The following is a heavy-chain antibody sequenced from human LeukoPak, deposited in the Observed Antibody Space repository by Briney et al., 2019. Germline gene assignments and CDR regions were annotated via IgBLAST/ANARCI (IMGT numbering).Heavy chain of an antibody. J-gene: IGHJ4*02. CDR2: ISNDGKTT. CDR1: GFTFSSYA. Sequence: PGGSLRLSCAASGFTFSSYAMFWVRQVPGKGLVSVSRISNDGKTTLYADSVKGRFTISRDNAMNTVYLQMSSLRAEDTAVYFCAAGGRSGYWGQGTLVTVSS. D-gene: IGHD2-15*01. V-gene: IGHV3-74*01. CDR3: AAGGRSGY.